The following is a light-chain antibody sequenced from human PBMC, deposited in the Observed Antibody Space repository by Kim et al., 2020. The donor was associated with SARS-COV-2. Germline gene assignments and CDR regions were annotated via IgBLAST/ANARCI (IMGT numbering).Light chain of an antibody. Sequence: ASLGDSVTITCRASQRISTYLNWYQQKPGKSPNLLIYAASNLQRGVPSRFSGSGSGTDFTLTISSLQPEDSATYYCQQSYNTPWTFGQGTKVEIK. CDR1: QRISTY. CDR2: AAS. CDR3: QQSYNTPWT. V-gene: IGKV1-39*01. J-gene: IGKJ1*01.